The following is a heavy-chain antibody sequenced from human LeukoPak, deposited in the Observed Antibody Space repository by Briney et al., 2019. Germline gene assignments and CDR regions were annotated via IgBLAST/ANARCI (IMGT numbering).Heavy chain of an antibody. Sequence: GESLKISCKGSGYSFTSYWIGWVRQMPGKGLEWMGIIYPDDSDTKYSPSFQGQVTISADKSISTAYLQWSSLKASDTAMYYCARLAFCTNAVCFSNYHYSRDVWGRGTTVTVSS. D-gene: IGHD2-8*01. J-gene: IGHJ6*03. CDR1: GYSFTSYW. V-gene: IGHV5-51*01. CDR3: ARLAFCTNAVCFSNYHYSRDV. CDR2: IYPDDSDT.